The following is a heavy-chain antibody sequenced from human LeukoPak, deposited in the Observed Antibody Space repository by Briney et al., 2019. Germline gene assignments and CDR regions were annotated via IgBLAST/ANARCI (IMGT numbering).Heavy chain of an antibody. V-gene: IGHV4-59*01. Sequence: SETLSLTCTVPGGSISSYYWSWIRQPPGKGLEWTGYIYYSGSTNYNPSLKSRVTISVDTSKNQFSLKLSSVTAADTAVYYCARKGTWIDDAFDIWGQGTMVTVSS. CDR1: GGSISSYY. J-gene: IGHJ3*02. CDR2: IYYSGST. CDR3: ARKGTWIDDAFDI. D-gene: IGHD1-1*01.